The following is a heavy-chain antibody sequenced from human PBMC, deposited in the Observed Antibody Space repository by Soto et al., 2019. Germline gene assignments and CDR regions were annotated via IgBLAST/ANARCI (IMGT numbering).Heavy chain of an antibody. CDR3: VHQEWNNNYFYFDL. D-gene: IGHD1-1*01. Sequence: QITLKEAGPELVKPTQPLTLTCTFSGFSLSTSGVAVGWIRQPPGKALEWLSLIYWDDDKRYSPSLKSRLTITTDTSKNQVVLTMTNMDPVDTATYYCVHQEWNNNYFYFDLWGRGTLVTVSS. CDR1: GFSLSTSGVA. V-gene: IGHV2-5*02. J-gene: IGHJ2*01. CDR2: IYWDDDK.